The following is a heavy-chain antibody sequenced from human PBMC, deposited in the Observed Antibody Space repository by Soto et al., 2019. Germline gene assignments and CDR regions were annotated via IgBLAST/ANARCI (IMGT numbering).Heavy chain of an antibody. CDR1: GYTFTSYA. D-gene: IGHD6-13*01. Sequence: GASVKVSCKAPGYTFTSYAMHWVRQAPGQRLEWMGWINAGNGNTKYSQKFQGRVTITRDTSASTAYMELSSLRSEDTAVYYCARVSSCWEPWDSRGMDVCGQGTKVPVSS. CDR2: INAGNGNT. V-gene: IGHV1-3*01. J-gene: IGHJ6*01. CDR3: ARVSSCWEPWDSRGMDV.